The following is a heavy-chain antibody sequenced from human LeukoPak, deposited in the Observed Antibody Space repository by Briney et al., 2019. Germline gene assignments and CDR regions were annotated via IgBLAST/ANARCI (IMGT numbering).Heavy chain of an antibody. CDR1: GFTFSSYG. Sequence: GGSLRLSCAASGFTFSSYGMHWVHQAPGKGLEWVAFIRYDGSNKYYADSVKGRFTISRDNSKNTLYLQMNSLRAEDTAVYYCAKATYYDFWSGYGYFDYWGQGTLVTVSS. CDR2: IRYDGSNK. CDR3: AKATYYDFWSGYGYFDY. V-gene: IGHV3-30*02. J-gene: IGHJ4*02. D-gene: IGHD3-3*01.